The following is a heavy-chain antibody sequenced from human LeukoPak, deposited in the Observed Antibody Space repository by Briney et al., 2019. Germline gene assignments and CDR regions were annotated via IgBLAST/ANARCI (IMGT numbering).Heavy chain of an antibody. CDR2: INHSVST. CDR3: ARAGNYYDSSVSDY. J-gene: IGHJ4*02. Sequence: SETLSLTCAVYGGSFSGYYWSWVRQPPGKGLEWIGEINHSVSTNNNPSLKSRVTISVDPSKNQFSLKLSSVTAAATAVYYCARAGNYYDSSVSDYWGQGTLVTVSS. D-gene: IGHD3-22*01. CDR1: GGSFSGYY. V-gene: IGHV4-34*01.